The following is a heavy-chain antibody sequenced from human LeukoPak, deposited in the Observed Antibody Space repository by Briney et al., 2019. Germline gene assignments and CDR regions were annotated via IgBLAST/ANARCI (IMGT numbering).Heavy chain of an antibody. CDR3: ARDRHKLVDIVAGILDY. Sequence: PSETLSLTCTVSGYSISSDYYWGWIRQPPGKGLEWIGTIYHSGNTYYNPSLKSRVTISVDTSKNQFSLKLSSVTAADTAVYYCARDRHKLVDIVAGILDYWGQGTLVTVSS. V-gene: IGHV4-38-2*02. CDR2: IYHSGNT. CDR1: GYSISSDYY. J-gene: IGHJ4*02. D-gene: IGHD5-12*01.